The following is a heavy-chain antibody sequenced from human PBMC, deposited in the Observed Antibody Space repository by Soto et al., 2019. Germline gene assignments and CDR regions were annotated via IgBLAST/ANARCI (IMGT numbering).Heavy chain of an antibody. CDR3: ARGRRSTSPYPIGY. V-gene: IGHV4-31*03. Sequence: QVQLQESGPGLVKPSQTLSLTCTVSGGSISSGGYYWSWIRQHPGKGLEWIGYIYYSGSTYYNPSRKSRVTLSVDTSKNQFSLKLSSVTAADTAVYYCARGRRSTSPYPIGYWGQGTLVTVSS. CDR1: GGSISSGGYY. J-gene: IGHJ4*02. CDR2: IYYSGST. D-gene: IGHD2-2*01.